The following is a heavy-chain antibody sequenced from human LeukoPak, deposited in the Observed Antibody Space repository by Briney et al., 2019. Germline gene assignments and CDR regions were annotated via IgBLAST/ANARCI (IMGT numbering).Heavy chain of an antibody. V-gene: IGHV4-59*08. Sequence: SETLSLTCTVSGGSISSYYWSWLRQPPGKGLEWIGYIYYSGRTNYNPSLKSRVSISVDTSKNQFSLNLSSVTAAATAVYYCARHFPYDTNGFQDAFDIWGQGTMVTVSS. D-gene: IGHD3-22*01. CDR3: ARHFPYDTNGFQDAFDI. CDR1: GGSISSYY. CDR2: IYYSGRT. J-gene: IGHJ3*02.